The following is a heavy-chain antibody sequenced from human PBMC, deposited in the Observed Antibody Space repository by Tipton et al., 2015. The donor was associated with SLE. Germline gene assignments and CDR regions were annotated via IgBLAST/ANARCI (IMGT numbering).Heavy chain of an antibody. CDR3: AKDGNTSSSEFFQH. Sequence: SLRLSCAASGFTFSSYSMNWVRQAPGKGLEWVSSISSSSSYIYYADSVKGRFTISRDNSKNTLYLQMNSLRSEDTAVYYCAKDGNTSSSEFFQHWGQGPLVTVSS. D-gene: IGHD2-2*01. CDR2: ISSSSSYI. V-gene: IGHV3-21*04. CDR1: GFTFSSYS. J-gene: IGHJ1*01.